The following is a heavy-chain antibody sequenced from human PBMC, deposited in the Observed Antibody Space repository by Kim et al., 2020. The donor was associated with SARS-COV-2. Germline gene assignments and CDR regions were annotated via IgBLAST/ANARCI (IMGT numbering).Heavy chain of an antibody. V-gene: IGHV3-9*01. D-gene: IGHD6-13*01. CDR3: AKDDSSSWYSGGDAFDI. CDR1: GFTFDDYA. CDR2: ISWNSGSI. J-gene: IGHJ3*02. Sequence: GGSLRLSCAASGFTFDDYAMHWVRQAPGKGLEWVSGISWNSGSIGYADSVKGRFTISRDNAKNSLYLQMNSLRAEDTALYYCAKDDSSSWYSGGDAFDIWGQGTMVTVSS.